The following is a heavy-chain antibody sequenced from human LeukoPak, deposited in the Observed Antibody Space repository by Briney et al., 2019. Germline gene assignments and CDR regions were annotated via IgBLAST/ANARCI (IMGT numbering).Heavy chain of an antibody. V-gene: IGHV4-34*01. CDR2: INHSGST. D-gene: IGHD2-15*01. J-gene: IGHJ4*02. CDR1: GVSFSGYY. Sequence: SETLSLTCAVYGVSFSGYYWSWIRQPPGKGLEWIGEINHSGSTNYNPSLKSRVTISVDTSKNQFSLKLSSVTAADTAVYYCARAAYCSGGSCYLASIDYWGQGTLVTVSS. CDR3: ARAAYCSGGSCYLASIDY.